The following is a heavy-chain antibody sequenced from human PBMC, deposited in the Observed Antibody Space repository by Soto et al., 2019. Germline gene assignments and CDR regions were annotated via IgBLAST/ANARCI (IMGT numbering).Heavy chain of an antibody. CDR3: ARPDFGDYWYFDL. CDR2: IIPALGTT. J-gene: IGHJ2*01. V-gene: IGHV1-69*08. Sequence: QDQLVQSGAEVKKPGSSVKVSCKAFGGPFSSHTFSWVRQAPGQGLEWMGRIIPALGTTTYAQKFQGRVTITADASVTTVYMELTSLRTEDTAMYYCARPDFGDYWYFDLWGRGTLVTVSS. CDR1: GGPFSSHT. D-gene: IGHD4-17*01.